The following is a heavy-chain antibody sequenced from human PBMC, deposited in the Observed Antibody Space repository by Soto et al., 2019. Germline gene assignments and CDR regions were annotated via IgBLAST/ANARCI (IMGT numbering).Heavy chain of an antibody. CDR2: IWYDGSNK. D-gene: IGHD6-13*01. CDR1: GFTFSSYG. CDR3: ASIDYSSSRX. Sequence: PEGSLRLSCAASGFTFSSYGMHWVRQAPGKGLEWVAFIWYDGSNKYYADSVKVRFTISRDNSKNTLYLQMNSLRAEETAVYYCASIDYSSSRXWGRGTLVTVSX. V-gene: IGHV3-33*01. J-gene: IGHJ4*02.